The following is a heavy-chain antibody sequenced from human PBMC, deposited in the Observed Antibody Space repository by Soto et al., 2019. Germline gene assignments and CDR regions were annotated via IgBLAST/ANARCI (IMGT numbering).Heavy chain of an antibody. D-gene: IGHD3-16*01. CDR1: GGSFGSSA. CDR2: IIPVFDKA. V-gene: IGHV1-69*01. J-gene: IGHJ3*01. CDR3: ARLRRDWGDAFDL. Sequence: QVQLVQSGADVKKPGSSVKVSCKTSGGSFGSSAISWVRQAPAQGLEWMGEIIPVFDKANYAQNFQGRLTITADELTGTVSMESISLLSEDTAVYFCARLRRDWGDAFDLWGLVTFVSVSS.